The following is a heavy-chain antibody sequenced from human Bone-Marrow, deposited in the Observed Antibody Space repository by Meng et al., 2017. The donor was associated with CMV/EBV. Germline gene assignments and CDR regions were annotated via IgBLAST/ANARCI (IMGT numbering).Heavy chain of an antibody. Sequence: KVSCKGSGYSFTSYWIGWVRQMPGKGLEWMGIIYPGDSDTRYSPSFQGQVTISADKSISTAYLQWSSLKASDTAMYYCARRIGEIAAAGGPFDYWGQGTLVTVSS. J-gene: IGHJ4*02. V-gene: IGHV5-51*01. CDR3: ARRIGEIAAAGGPFDY. CDR1: GYSFTSYW. D-gene: IGHD6-13*01. CDR2: IYPGDSDT.